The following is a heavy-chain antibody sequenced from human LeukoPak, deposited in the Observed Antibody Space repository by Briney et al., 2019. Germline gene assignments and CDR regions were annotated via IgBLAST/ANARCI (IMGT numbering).Heavy chain of an antibody. J-gene: IGHJ4*02. CDR1: GFTFSSYG. D-gene: IGHD3-10*01. Sequence: GGSLRLSCAASGFTFSSYGMHWVRQAPGKGLEWVSVIYSGGSTYYADSVKGRFTISRDNSKNTLYLQMNSLRAEDTAVYYCARESGPYGSGRGIFDYWGQGTLVTVSS. CDR2: IYSGGST. V-gene: IGHV3-66*02. CDR3: ARESGPYGSGRGIFDY.